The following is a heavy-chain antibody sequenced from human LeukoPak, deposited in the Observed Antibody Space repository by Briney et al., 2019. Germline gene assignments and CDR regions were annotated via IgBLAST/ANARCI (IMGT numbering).Heavy chain of an antibody. D-gene: IGHD4-17*01. CDR1: GGTFSSYA. Sequence: SVKVSCKASGGTFSSYAISWVRQAPGQGLEWMGRIIPIFGTANYAQKFQGRVTITTDESTSTAYMELSSLRSEDTAVYYCSSSSLPDYGDFTIFDYWGQGTLVTVSS. J-gene: IGHJ4*02. CDR3: SSSSLPDYGDFTIFDY. V-gene: IGHV1-69*05. CDR2: IIPIFGTA.